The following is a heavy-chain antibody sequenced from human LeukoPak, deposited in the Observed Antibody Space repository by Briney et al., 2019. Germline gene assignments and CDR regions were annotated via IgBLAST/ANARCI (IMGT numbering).Heavy chain of an antibody. Sequence: GGSLRLSCAASGFTFNNYAMTWVRQAPGKGLEWATSISSSSSYIYYADSVKGRFTISRDNAKNSLYLQMNSLRAEDTAVYYCAREAESSGGSGSYYRAHWFDPWGQGTLVTVSS. V-gene: IGHV3-21*01. D-gene: IGHD3-10*01. J-gene: IGHJ5*02. CDR3: AREAESSGGSGSYYRAHWFDP. CDR1: GFTFNNYA. CDR2: ISSSSSYI.